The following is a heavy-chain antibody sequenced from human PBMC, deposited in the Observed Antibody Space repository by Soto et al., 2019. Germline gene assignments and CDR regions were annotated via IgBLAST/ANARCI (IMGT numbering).Heavy chain of an antibody. CDR1: GYTFSSYT. Sequence: QVRLVQSGAEVKKPGSSVKVSCKASGYTFSSYTINWVRQAPGQGLELMGGIIPVFNSATYAQKFQGRVTITADESTTTAYRELRSLRSEDTAVYYCARIGDGNQRPFDYWGQGTLVTVSS. CDR3: ARIGDGNQRPFDY. J-gene: IGHJ4*02. D-gene: IGHD6-25*01. V-gene: IGHV1-69*01. CDR2: IIPVFNSA.